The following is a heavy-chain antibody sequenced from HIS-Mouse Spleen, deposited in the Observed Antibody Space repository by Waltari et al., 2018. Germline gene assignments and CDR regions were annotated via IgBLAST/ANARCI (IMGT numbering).Heavy chain of an antibody. CDR3: ARVLRIQLWFDY. V-gene: IGHV4-39*07. CDR1: GGFIRSSSYY. J-gene: IGHJ4*02. CDR2: IYYSGST. D-gene: IGHD5-18*01. Sequence: QLQLQESGPGLVKPSETLSLPCTVSGGFIRSSSYYWAWIRQHPGTGLEWIGSIYYSGSTYYNPSLKSRVTISVDTSKNQFSLKLSSVTAADTAVYYCARVLRIQLWFDYWGQGTLVTVSS.